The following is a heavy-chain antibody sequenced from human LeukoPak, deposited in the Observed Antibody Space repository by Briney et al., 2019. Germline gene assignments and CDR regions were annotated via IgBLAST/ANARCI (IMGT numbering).Heavy chain of an antibody. J-gene: IGHJ4*02. CDR3: ARAGFYYDTSGPKVFDY. Sequence: GESLKISFKGSGYSFTSYWIGWVRQLPGKGVEWMGIIYPGDSDTRYSPSFQGQVTISADKSISTAYLQWSSLKASDTAMYYCARAGFYYDTSGPKVFDYWGQGTLVTVSS. CDR2: IYPGDSDT. V-gene: IGHV5-51*01. D-gene: IGHD3-22*01. CDR1: GYSFTSYW.